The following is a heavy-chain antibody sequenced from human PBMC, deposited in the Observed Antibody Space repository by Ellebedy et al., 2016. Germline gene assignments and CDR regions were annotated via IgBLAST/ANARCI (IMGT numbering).Heavy chain of an antibody. D-gene: IGHD3-9*01. CDR1: GFTFNTYG. J-gene: IGHJ4*02. CDR3: ARAPKPYDVLTGDLAY. V-gene: IGHV3-33*08. Sequence: GGSLRLSXAASGFTFNTYGMHWVRQAPGKGLEWVAVLWHDASNEFYSGSVKGRFTVSRDDSKNTLYLQMNSLRAEDTAVYYCARAPKPYDVLTGDLAYWGQGTLVTVSS. CDR2: LWHDASNE.